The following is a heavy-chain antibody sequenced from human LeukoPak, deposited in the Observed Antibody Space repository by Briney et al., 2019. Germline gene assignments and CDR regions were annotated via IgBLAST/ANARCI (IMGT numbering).Heavy chain of an antibody. V-gene: IGHV1-2*02. CDR1: GYTFTTYY. D-gene: IGHD3-22*01. J-gene: IGHJ1*01. CDR2: INPNSGGT. Sequence: GASVKDSCKASGYTFTTYYMHWVRQAPGQGLEWMGWINPNSGGTNYAQKFQGRVTMTRDTSISTAYMELSRLRSDDTAVYYCARDGVGYYDSSGYYYFQHWGEGNLVTVSS. CDR3: ARDGVGYYDSSGYYYFQH.